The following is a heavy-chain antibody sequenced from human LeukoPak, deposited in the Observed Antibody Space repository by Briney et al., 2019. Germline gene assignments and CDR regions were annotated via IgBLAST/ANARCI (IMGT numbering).Heavy chain of an antibody. CDR2: ISGSGGKT. CDR1: GFTFSNYA. V-gene: IGHV3-23*01. D-gene: IGHD1-1*01. Sequence: GGSLRLSCAASGFTFSNYAMSWVRRAPGKGLEWVSAISGSGGKTYYADSVKGRFTVSRDNSKNTLYLEMNSLRAEDTAVYYCAKEDRYRDNWYQSLGYWGQGTLVTVSS. J-gene: IGHJ4*02. CDR3: AKEDRYRDNWYQSLGY.